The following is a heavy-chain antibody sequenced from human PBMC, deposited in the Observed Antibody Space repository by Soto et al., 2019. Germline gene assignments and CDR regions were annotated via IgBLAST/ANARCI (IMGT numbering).Heavy chain of an antibody. D-gene: IGHD4-17*01. V-gene: IGHV3-30*18. J-gene: IGHJ4*02. CDR1: GFIFSNYG. Sequence: QVQLVDSGGGVVQPGRSLRLSCAASGFIFSNYGMHWVRQAPGKGLEWVALISNDGSKNYYADSVKGRFIISRDNSKNTLYLEMNILRVEDSAVYYCAKVPLRPYDFDYWGQGTLVIVSS. CDR2: ISNDGSKN. CDR3: AKVPLRPYDFDY.